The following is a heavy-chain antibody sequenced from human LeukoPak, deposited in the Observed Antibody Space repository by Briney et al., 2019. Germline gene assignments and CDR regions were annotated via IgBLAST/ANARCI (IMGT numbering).Heavy chain of an antibody. CDR3: VRPPMVRGVLVP. V-gene: IGHV1-2*02. D-gene: IGHD3-10*01. CDR1: GYTFTGYY. Sequence: GASVKASCKASGYTFTGYYMHWVRQAPGQGLEWMGWINPNSGGTNYAQKFQGRVTMTRDTSISTAYMELSRLRSDDTAVYYCVRPPMVRGVLVPWGQGTLVTVSS. J-gene: IGHJ5*02. CDR2: INPNSGGT.